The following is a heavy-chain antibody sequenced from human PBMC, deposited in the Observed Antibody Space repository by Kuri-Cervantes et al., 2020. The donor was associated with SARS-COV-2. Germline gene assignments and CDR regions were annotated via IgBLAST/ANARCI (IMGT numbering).Heavy chain of an antibody. CDR3: ARDRGIMITFGGVDQYYYGMDV. V-gene: IGHV1-8*01. CDR1: GYTFTSYD. CDR2: MNPNSGNT. D-gene: IGHD3-16*01. Sequence: ASVKVSCKASGYTFTSYDINWVRQATGQGLEWMGWMNPNSGNTGYAQKFQGRVTMTRNTSISTAYMELSSLRSEDTAVYYCARDRGIMITFGGVDQYYYGMDVWGQGTTVTVSS. J-gene: IGHJ6*02.